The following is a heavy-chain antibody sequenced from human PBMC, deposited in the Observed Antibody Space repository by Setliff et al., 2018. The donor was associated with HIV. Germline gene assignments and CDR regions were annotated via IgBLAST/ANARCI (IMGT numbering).Heavy chain of an antibody. CDR2: IYHSGST. CDR1: GGSISSSNW. V-gene: IGHV4-4*02. CDR3: ASRIYYYDSNNFLREEGFDP. D-gene: IGHD3-22*01. Sequence: PSETLSLTCAVSGGSISSSNWWSWVRQPPGKGLEWIGEIYHSGSTNYNPSLKSRVTVSLDKSKNQFSLKLSSVTAADTAVYYCASRIYYYDSNNFLREEGFDPWGQGTLVTVSS. J-gene: IGHJ5*02.